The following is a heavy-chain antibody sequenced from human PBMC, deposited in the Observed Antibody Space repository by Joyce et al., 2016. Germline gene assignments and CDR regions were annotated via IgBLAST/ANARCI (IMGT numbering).Heavy chain of an antibody. CDR2: ISYDRSNK. CDR3: ARVGLRFLKWPYYFDY. CDR1: GVTFSGDA. D-gene: IGHD3-3*01. J-gene: IGHJ4*02. Sequence: QVQLVESGGGVVQPGRSLRLSCAASGVTFSGDAMHWVRQAPGKGLEWLSVISYDRSNKYQADSVKGRFIISRDKSKNTLYLQMNSLRAEDTAVYYCARVGLRFLKWPYYFDYCGQGTLVTVSS. V-gene: IGHV3-30*04.